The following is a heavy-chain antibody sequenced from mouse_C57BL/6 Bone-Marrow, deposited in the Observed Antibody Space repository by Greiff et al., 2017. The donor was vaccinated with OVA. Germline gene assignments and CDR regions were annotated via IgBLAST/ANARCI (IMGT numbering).Heavy chain of an antibody. CDR3: ARHEERPYGSSYGAMDY. V-gene: IGHV1-62-2*01. CDR2: FYPGSGSI. CDR1: GYTFTEYT. D-gene: IGHD1-1*01. Sequence: LVKPGASVKLSCKASGYTFTEYTIHWVKQRSGQGLEWIGWFYPGSGSIKYNEKFKDKATLTADKSSSTVYMELSRLTSEDSAVYFCARHEERPYGSSYGAMDYWGQGTSVTVSS. J-gene: IGHJ4*01.